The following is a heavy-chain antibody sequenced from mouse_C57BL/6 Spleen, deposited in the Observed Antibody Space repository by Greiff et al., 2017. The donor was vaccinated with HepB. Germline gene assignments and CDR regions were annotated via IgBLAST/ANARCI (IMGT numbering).Heavy chain of an antibody. CDR3: ARSGDGYYEVYFDY. CDR2: IYPGDGDT. D-gene: IGHD2-3*01. CDR1: GYAFSSSW. J-gene: IGHJ2*01. V-gene: IGHV1-82*01. Sequence: QVQLQQSGPELVKPGASVKISCKASGYAFSSSWMNWVKQRPGKGLEWIGRIYPGDGDTNYNGKFKGKATLTADKSSSTAYMQLSSLTSEDSAVSFCARSGDGYYEVYFDYWGQGTTLTVSS.